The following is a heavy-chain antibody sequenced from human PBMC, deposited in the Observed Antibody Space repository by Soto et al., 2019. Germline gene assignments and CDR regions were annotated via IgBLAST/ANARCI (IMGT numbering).Heavy chain of an antibody. D-gene: IGHD1-26*01. J-gene: IGHJ4*02. Sequence: GGSLRLSCAASGFTVSSNYMTWVRQAPGKGLEWVSAIYSGATIHYADSVKGRFTISRDNAENLLYLQMNSLRDEDTAMYYCARDGATTGHWDFWGQGTLVTVSS. CDR2: IYSGATI. V-gene: IGHV3-53*01. CDR1: GFTVSSNY. CDR3: ARDGATTGHWDF.